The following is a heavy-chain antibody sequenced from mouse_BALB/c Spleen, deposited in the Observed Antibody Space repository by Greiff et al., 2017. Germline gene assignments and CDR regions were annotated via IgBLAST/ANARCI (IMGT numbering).Heavy chain of an antibody. CDR2: ISSGSSTI. D-gene: IGHD2-1*01. J-gene: IGHJ4*01. Sequence: EVQLVESGGGLVQPGGSRKLSCAASGFTFSSFGMHWVRQAPEKGLEWVAYISSGSSTIYYADTVKGRFTISRDNPKNTLFLQMTSLRSEDTAMYYCAREAGNYYAMDYWGQGTSVTVSS. CDR3: AREAGNYYAMDY. V-gene: IGHV5-17*02. CDR1: GFTFSSFG.